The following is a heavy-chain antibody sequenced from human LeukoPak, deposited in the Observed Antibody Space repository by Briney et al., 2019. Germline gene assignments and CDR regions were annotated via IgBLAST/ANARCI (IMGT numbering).Heavy chain of an antibody. V-gene: IGHV3-74*01. D-gene: IGHD3-22*01. CDR3: ARARPAPTSLTYYYDSSGYCYFDY. J-gene: IGHJ4*02. CDR1: GFTFSSYW. CDR2: INSDGSST. Sequence: GGSLRLSCAASGFTFSSYWMHWVRQAPGKGLVWVSRINSDGSSTSYADSVKGRFTISRDNAKNSLYLQMNSLRAEDTALYYCARARPAPTSLTYYYDSSGYCYFDYWGQGTLVTVSS.